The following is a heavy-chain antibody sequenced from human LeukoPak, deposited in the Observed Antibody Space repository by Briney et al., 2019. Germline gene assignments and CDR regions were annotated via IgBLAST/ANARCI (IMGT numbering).Heavy chain of an antibody. Sequence: GGSLRLSCAASGLTVSSNSMSWIRQAPGKGLEWVSYISSSGSTIYYADSVKGRFTISRDNAKNSLYLQMNSLRAEDTAVYYCARDQDRYYYDSSGYYFDYWGQGTLVTVSS. V-gene: IGHV3-11*01. J-gene: IGHJ4*02. CDR1: GLTVSSNS. D-gene: IGHD3-22*01. CDR3: ARDQDRYYYDSSGYYFDY. CDR2: ISSSGSTI.